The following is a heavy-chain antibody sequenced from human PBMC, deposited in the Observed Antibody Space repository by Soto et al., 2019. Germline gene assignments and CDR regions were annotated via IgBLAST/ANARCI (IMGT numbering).Heavy chain of an antibody. CDR3: ARSLSHLASRAEGVYFDF. Sequence: GSLRLSCGASGFTFSSYWMSWVRQLPGKGLEWVANINQDGSGIFHVDSLKGRFTISRDNTRNSLYLQMISLRAEDTAVYYCARSLSHLASRAEGVYFDFWGQGTLVTVSS. D-gene: IGHD6-6*01. J-gene: IGHJ4*02. V-gene: IGHV3-7*01. CDR2: INQDGSGI. CDR1: GFTFSSYW.